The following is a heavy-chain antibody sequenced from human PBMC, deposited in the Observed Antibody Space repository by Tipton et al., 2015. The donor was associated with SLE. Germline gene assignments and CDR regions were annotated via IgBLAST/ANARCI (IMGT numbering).Heavy chain of an antibody. CDR2: IWYDGSNK. CDR3: ARGRGGEFLDY. V-gene: IGHV3-33*01. Sequence: SLRLSCAASGFTFSTSAMHWVRQAPGKGLEWVAVIWYDGSNKFYADSVKGRFTISRDNSKNTVSLQMNGLRVEDTAVYFCARGRGGEFLDYWGQGTLVTVSS. J-gene: IGHJ4*02. CDR1: GFTFSTSA. D-gene: IGHD3-16*01.